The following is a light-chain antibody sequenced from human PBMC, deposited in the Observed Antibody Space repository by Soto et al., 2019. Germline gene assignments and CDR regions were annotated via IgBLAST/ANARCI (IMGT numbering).Light chain of an antibody. Sequence: EIVVNQSPGTLSLTPGERATLSCRASQSVSNNYLAWYQQKPGQAPRLLIYGASNRATGIPDRFSGSGSGTDFTLTISRLEPEDFAVYYCQQYGSSGTFGQGTKVDIK. CDR1: QSVSNNY. CDR2: GAS. CDR3: QQYGSSGT. J-gene: IGKJ1*01. V-gene: IGKV3-20*01.